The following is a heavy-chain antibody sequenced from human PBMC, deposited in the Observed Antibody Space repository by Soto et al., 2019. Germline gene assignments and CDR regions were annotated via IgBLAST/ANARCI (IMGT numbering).Heavy chain of an antibody. CDR3: ARFRAANMDV. D-gene: IGHD6-25*01. CDR1: GFTFSSYG. J-gene: IGHJ6*02. Sequence: QEQLVESGGGVVQPGRSLRLSCVASGFTFSSYGMHWVRQAPGKGLEWVAVIWYDGRDKYYSDSVKGRFTISRDDSKNTLYLQMNSRRVEDTAVYYCARFRAANMDVWGQGTTVIVSS. V-gene: IGHV3-33*01. CDR2: IWYDGRDK.